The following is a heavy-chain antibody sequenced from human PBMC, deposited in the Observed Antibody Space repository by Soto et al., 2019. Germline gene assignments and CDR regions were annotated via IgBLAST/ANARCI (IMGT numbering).Heavy chain of an antibody. CDR3: ARGESLWE. J-gene: IGHJ4*02. CDR2: ISIHNRNT. Sequence: QVQLVQSGTEVKKPGASVKVSCKASGYSFPSYGISWVRQAPGQGLEWMGWISIHNRNTYYAEKFQGRVTMTVDTSTTTAHLELRSLRSDDTAVYYCARGESLWEWGQGTLVTVSS. CDR1: GYSFPSYG. D-gene: IGHD3-16*01. V-gene: IGHV1-18*01.